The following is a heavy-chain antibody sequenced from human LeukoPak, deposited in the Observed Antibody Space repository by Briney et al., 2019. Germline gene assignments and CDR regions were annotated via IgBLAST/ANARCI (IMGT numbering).Heavy chain of an antibody. J-gene: IGHJ4*02. Sequence: GGSLRLSCAASGFTFSSYGMSWVRQAPGKVLEWVSAISGGGLSTTYGDFVKGRFTISRDNSKNTVYLQMNGLRAEDTAVYYCAKGVAPTNYYFHHWGQGTLVTVSS. CDR3: AKGVAPTNYYFHH. CDR1: GFTFSSYG. CDR2: ISGGGLST. D-gene: IGHD1-26*01. V-gene: IGHV3-23*01.